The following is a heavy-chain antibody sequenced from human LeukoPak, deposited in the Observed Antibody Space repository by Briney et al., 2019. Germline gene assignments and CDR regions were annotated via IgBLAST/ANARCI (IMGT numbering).Heavy chain of an antibody. J-gene: IGHJ3*01. D-gene: IGHD3-22*01. CDR3: ARPLRPYSYDSSGYFTTSFDF. Sequence: SETLSLTCTVSGGSISSSSYYWGWIRQPPGKGLEWIATIYYSGSTYYNPSLKSRVTISVDTSKNQFSLKLSSVTAADTAVYYCARPLRPYSYDSSGYFTTSFDFWGQGTMVTVSS. CDR2: IYYSGST. V-gene: IGHV4-39*01. CDR1: GGSISSSSYY.